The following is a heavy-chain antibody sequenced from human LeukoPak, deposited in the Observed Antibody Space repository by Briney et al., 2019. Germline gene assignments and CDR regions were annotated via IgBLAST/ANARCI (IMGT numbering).Heavy chain of an antibody. J-gene: IGHJ6*03. CDR2: IHTSGST. CDR3: AKEESDWSSLGYYYHYMDV. CDR1: GGSINSGTYY. Sequence: SQTLSLTCNVSGGSINSGTYYWTWIRQPAGKGLEWIGRIHTSGSTNYDPSLKSRVTISVDASKNQFSLRLASVTAADTAVYYCAKEESDWSSLGYYYHYMDVWGKGTTVTISS. D-gene: IGHD3-9*01. V-gene: IGHV4-61*02.